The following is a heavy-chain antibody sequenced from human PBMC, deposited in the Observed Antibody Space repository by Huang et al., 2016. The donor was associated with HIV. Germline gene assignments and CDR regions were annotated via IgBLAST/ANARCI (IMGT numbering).Heavy chain of an antibody. V-gene: IGHV3-23*01. J-gene: IGHJ4*02. Sequence: EVQLWESGGTLVQPGGSLRLSCGAFGFTVSNYAMSWVRQAPGKGLEWGSFLSGSSGTIYYADSVKGRFTISRDNVKKTVYLQMNSLRVEDAAVYYCAKDRGDGYSGYDYDYWGQGTLVTVSS. D-gene: IGHD5-12*01. CDR2: LSGSSGTI. CDR3: AKDRGDGYSGYDYDY. CDR1: GFTVSNYA.